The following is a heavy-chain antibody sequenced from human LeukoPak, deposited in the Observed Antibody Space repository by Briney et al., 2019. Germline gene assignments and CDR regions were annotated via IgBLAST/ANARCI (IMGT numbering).Heavy chain of an antibody. J-gene: IGHJ4*02. CDR2: ITNRGSGSNI. Sequence: PGGSLRLSCAASGFTFSSYEMNWVRQAPGKALEWVSYITNRGSGSNISYAGSVKGRFTVSRDDAKNSLYLQMNSLRVEDTAVYYCAREHSSSGWGYFDYWGQGALVTVSS. V-gene: IGHV3-48*03. CDR3: AREHSSSGWGYFDY. CDR1: GFTFSSYE. D-gene: IGHD6-25*01.